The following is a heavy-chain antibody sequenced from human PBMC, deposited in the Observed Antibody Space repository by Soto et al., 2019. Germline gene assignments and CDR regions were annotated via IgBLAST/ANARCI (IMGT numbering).Heavy chain of an antibody. Sequence: QVQLVESGGGVVQPGRSLRLSCEVSGFIFSSYVMHWVRQAPGKGLEWVAVIWYDGSDKYYADSVKGRFTISRDNSKDILYLQMNSLRVEDTAVYYCASEVEDYTSMYGMDVWGQGTTVTVSS. J-gene: IGHJ6*02. CDR2: IWYDGSDK. V-gene: IGHV3-33*01. CDR3: ASEVEDYTSMYGMDV. CDR1: GFIFSSYV. D-gene: IGHD4-4*01.